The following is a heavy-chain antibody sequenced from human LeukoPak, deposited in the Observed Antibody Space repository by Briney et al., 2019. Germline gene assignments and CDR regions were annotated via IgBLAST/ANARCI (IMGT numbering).Heavy chain of an antibody. CDR3: ARQGYYDTGGQLFDY. V-gene: IGHV4-59*08. CDR2: IYYSGST. J-gene: IGHJ4*02. CDR1: GGSISSYY. Sequence: SETLSLTCTVFGGSISSYYWSWIRQPPGKGLEWIGYIYYSGSTNYNPSLNSRVTISVDTSKNQFSLKLSSVTAADTAVYYCARQGYYDTGGQLFDYWGQGTLVTVSS. D-gene: IGHD3-22*01.